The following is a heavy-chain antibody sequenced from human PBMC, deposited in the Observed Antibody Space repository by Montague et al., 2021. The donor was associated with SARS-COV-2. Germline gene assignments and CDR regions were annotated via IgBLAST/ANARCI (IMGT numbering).Heavy chain of an antibody. D-gene: IGHD6-13*01. V-gene: IGHV4-59*13. J-gene: IGHJ4*02. CDR2: IYYGGIT. CDR1: GDSISGFY. CDR3: ARGVVAAPDTSDY. Sequence: SETLSLTCTVSGDSISGFYWNWIRQPPGKGLEWIGKIYYGGITNYNPSRRSRVTISVDTSKNQFSLKLISVTAADTALYYCARGVVAAPDTSDYWGQGTLVTVSS.